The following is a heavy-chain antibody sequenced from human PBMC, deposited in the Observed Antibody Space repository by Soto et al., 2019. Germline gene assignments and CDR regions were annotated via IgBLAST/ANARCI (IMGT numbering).Heavy chain of an antibody. CDR3: ARGRGYISQNYFDL. CDR1: GGSVYSGGSS. V-gene: IGHV4-31*03. Sequence: KTSESLSLTCTVRGGSVYSGGSSGSWIRHHPGKGLEWFGNIYYSGTTHYNPSLEGRVFISLDTSRNQFSLKVTSVTAADSAVYYCARGRGYISQNYFDLWGLGIPVTVSS. D-gene: IGHD6-25*01. J-gene: IGHJ5*02. CDR2: IYYSGTT.